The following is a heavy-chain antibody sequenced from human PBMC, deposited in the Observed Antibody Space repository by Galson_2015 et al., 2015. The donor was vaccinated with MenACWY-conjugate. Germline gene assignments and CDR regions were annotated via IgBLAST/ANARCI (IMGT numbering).Heavy chain of an antibody. Sequence: SLRLSCAASGFTFSSYAMSWVRQTPGKGLEWVSALSDSGRSTYYADSVKGRFTTSRDNSENTLYLQMNSLRVEDTAIYYCARVVVVTGTFDYFDYWGQGTLVTVSS. CDR2: LSDSGRST. V-gene: IGHV3-23*01. CDR1: GFTFSSYA. J-gene: IGHJ4*02. CDR3: ARVVVVTGTFDYFDY. D-gene: IGHD6-19*01.